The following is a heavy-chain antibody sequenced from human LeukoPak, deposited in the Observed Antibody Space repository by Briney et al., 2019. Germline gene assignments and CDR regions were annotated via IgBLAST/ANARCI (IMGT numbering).Heavy chain of an antibody. CDR1: GGSISSGGYY. D-gene: IGHD1-14*01. V-gene: IGHV4-31*03. J-gene: IGHJ6*02. CDR3: ARDDNLYGMDV. Sequence: SQTLSFTCTVSGGSISSGGYYWSWIRQHPGKGLEWIGYIYYSGSTYYNPSLKSRVTISVDMSKNQFSLKLSSVTAADTAVYYCARDDNLYGMDVWGQGTTVTVSS. CDR2: IYYSGST.